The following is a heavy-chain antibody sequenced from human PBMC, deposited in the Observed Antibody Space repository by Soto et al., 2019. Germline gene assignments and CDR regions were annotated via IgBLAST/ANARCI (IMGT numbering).Heavy chain of an antibody. Sequence: GGSLRLSCAASGFTFNDYVMYWVRQAPGKGLEWVAFIWYDGSNEYYADAVKGRFTISRDNSKNTLYLQMNSLRAEDTAVYYCARPYYDSSGYYSYYFDYWGQGTLVTVSS. V-gene: IGHV3-33*01. J-gene: IGHJ4*02. CDR2: IWYDGSNE. CDR3: ARPYYDSSGYYSYYFDY. CDR1: GFTFNDYV. D-gene: IGHD3-22*01.